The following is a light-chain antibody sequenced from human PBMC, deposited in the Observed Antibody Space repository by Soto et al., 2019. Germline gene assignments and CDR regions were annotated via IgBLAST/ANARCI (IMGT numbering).Light chain of an antibody. J-gene: IGLJ2*01. CDR2: EGS. Sequence: QSVLTQPASVSGSPGQSITISCTGTSSDVGSYNLVSWYQQHPGKAPKLMIYEGSKRPSGVSNRFAGSKSGNTASLTISGVQAHHESDYYCCSYAGRNTLVVFGRGTELSVL. CDR1: SSDVGSYNL. CDR3: CSYAGRNTLVV. V-gene: IGLV2-23*01.